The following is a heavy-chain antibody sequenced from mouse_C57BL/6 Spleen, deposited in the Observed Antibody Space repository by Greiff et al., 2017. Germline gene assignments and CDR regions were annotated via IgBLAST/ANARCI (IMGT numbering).Heavy chain of an antibody. CDR3: ARPGSTMVTTEGYYYAMDY. CDR2: ILPSIGRT. V-gene: IGHV15-2*01. Sequence: QVQLQQSGSELRSPGSSVKLSCKDFDSEVFPIAYMSWVRQKPGHGFEWIGGILPSIGRTIYGEKFKDKATLDAGTLSNKAYLELHSLTSEDSAIYYCARPGSTMVTTEGYYYAMDYWGPRASVSVSS. CDR1: DSEVFPIAY. D-gene: IGHD2-2*01. J-gene: IGHJ4*01.